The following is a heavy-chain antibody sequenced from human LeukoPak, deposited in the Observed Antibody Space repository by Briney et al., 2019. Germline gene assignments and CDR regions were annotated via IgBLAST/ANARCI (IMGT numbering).Heavy chain of an antibody. CDR2: IYYSGST. J-gene: IGHJ6*02. D-gene: IGHD4-17*01. Sequence: SETLPLTCTVSGGSISSYYWSWIRQPPGKGLEWIGYIYYSGSTNYNPSLKSRVTISVDTSKNRFSLKLSSVTAADTAVYYCARDSTVTYYYGMDAWGQGTTVTVSS. CDR1: GGSISSYY. V-gene: IGHV4-59*01. CDR3: ARDSTVTYYYGMDA.